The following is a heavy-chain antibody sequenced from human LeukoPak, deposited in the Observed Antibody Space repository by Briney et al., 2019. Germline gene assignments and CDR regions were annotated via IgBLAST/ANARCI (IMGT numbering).Heavy chain of an antibody. CDR2: IYYSGST. CDR3: ARNHGGWFDS. J-gene: IGHJ5*01. CDR1: GGSTSSYY. V-gene: IGHV4-59*01. Sequence: SETLSLTCTVSGGSTSSYYWSWIRQPPGKGLEWIGYIYYSGSTKYNPSLKRRVTISVDTSRNQFSLKLNSVTAADTAVYYCARNHGGWFDSWGQGTLVTVSS. D-gene: IGHD4-23*01.